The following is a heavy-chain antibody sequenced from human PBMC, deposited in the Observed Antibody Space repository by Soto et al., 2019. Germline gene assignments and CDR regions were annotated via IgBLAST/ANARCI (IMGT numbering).Heavy chain of an antibody. CDR2: IYYSGST. D-gene: IGHD5-18*01. J-gene: IGHJ6*02. CDR1: GGSISSGDYY. V-gene: IGHV4-30-4*01. CDR3: ARVGQGIQLWPGLRLRDRSTYGMDV. Sequence: PSETPSLTCTVSGGSISSGDYYWSWIRQPPGKGLEWIGYIYYSGSTYYNPSLKSRVTISVDTSKNQFSLKLSSVTAADTAVYYCARVGQGIQLWPGLRLRDRSTYGMDVWGQGTTVTVSS.